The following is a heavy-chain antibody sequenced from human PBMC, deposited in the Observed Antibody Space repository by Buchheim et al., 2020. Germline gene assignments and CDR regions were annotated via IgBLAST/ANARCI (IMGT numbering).Heavy chain of an antibody. Sequence: DVLLAESGGGLVKPGGSLRLACGVSGLSFSDTWMNWVRQAPGKGLEWVGRIKSNTDGGTTDYAAPVTGRFSISRDDSKNTLFLQMNSLKTEDTGVYYCATDRGRDYWGQGTL. J-gene: IGHJ4*02. CDR2: IKSNTDGGTT. CDR3: ATDRGRDY. CDR1: GLSFSDTW. V-gene: IGHV3-15*07.